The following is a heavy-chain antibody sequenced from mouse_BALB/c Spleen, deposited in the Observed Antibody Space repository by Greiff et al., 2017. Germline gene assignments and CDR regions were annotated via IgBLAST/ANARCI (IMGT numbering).Heavy chain of an antibody. CDR1: GYSITSDYV. CDR2: ISYSGST. CDR3: ASYGNYAMDY. D-gene: IGHD1-1*02. J-gene: IGHJ4*01. Sequence: VQLQESGPGLVKPSQSLSLTCTVTGYSITSDYVWNWIRQFPVNKLEWMGYISYSGSTSYNPALKSRISITRDTSKNQFFLQLNSVTTEDTATYYGASYGNYAMDYWGQGTSVTVSS. V-gene: IGHV3-2*02.